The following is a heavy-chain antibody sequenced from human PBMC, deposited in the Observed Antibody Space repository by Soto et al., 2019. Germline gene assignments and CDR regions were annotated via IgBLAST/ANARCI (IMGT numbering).Heavy chain of an antibody. D-gene: IGHD2-15*01. Sequence: EVQMVESGGGLVQPGGSLRLSCAASGFPFSDYSMNWVRQAPGKGLEWISYSSYSLVTTYYADSVKGRFTISRDNARNSLYLQMNSLRAEDTAVYYCARAQGGNWTGYDFWGQGTLVTVSS. CDR3: ARAQGGNWTGYDF. CDR2: SSYSLVTT. V-gene: IGHV3-48*04. CDR1: GFPFSDYS. J-gene: IGHJ4*02.